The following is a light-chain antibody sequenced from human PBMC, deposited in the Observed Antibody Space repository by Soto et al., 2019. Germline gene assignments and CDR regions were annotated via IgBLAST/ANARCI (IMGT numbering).Light chain of an antibody. CDR1: QSVSGN. Sequence: EIVMTQSPATLSVSPGERVTLSCRASQSVSGNLAWYQQKPGQAPRLLIYGASTRATGIPARFSGSGSGTEFTLNISSLQSEDVAVYCCQQYNNWLFTFGGGTRVEIK. V-gene: IGKV3-15*01. J-gene: IGKJ4*01. CDR2: GAS. CDR3: QQYNNWLFT.